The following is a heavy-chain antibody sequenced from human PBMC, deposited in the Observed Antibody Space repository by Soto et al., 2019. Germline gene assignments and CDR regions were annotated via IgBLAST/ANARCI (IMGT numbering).Heavy chain of an antibody. CDR2: ISYDGSNK. CDR1: GFTFSSYG. D-gene: IGHD3-3*01. J-gene: IGHJ6*02. Sequence: GGSLRLSCAASGFTFSSYGMHWGRQAPGKGLEWVAVISYDGSNKYYADSVKGRFTISRDNSKNTLYLQMNSLRTEDTAVYYCAKHQGGVTDFYYGKDVWGQGTTVTVSS. V-gene: IGHV3-30*18. CDR3: AKHQGGVTDFYYGKDV.